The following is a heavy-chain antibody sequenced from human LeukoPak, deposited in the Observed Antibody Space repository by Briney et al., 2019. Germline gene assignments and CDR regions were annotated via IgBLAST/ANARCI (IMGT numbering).Heavy chain of an antibody. CDR2: VSAYNGNT. J-gene: IGHJ3*01. Sequence: GASVKVSCKASGYTFTSTGICWVRQAPGQGLEWMGWVSAYNGNTNYAQKFQGRVTMTTDTSTSTAYMELRTLRSDDTAVYYCARDAPQWRNAFDFWGKGQWSPSLQ. CDR3: ARDAPQWRNAFDF. CDR1: GYTFTSTG. V-gene: IGHV1-18*01. D-gene: IGHD6-19*01.